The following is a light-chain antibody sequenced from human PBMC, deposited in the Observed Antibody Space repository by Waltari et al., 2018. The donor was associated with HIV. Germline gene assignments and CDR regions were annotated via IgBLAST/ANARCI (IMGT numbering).Light chain of an antibody. V-gene: IGLV2-8*01. CDR2: EVT. Sequence: QSALTQPPAASGSPGQSDTSSCTGTSSDVGGYNFVSWYQQHPGKAPKLMIFEVTKRPSGCPDCLSGYKTGKRSSLTVYGLQADDAGDYYSSSYAVGHNLVFGGGTKLTVL. J-gene: IGLJ2*01. CDR3: SSYAVGHNLV. CDR1: SSDVGGYNF.